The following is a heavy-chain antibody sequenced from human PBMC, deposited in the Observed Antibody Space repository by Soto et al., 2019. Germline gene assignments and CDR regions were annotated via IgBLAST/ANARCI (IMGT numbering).Heavy chain of an antibody. CDR1: GYSFTSYW. CDR3: ARAMGGVTGTTRWFDP. V-gene: IGHV5-51*01. J-gene: IGHJ5*02. Sequence: GESLKISCKGSGYSFTSYWIGWVRQMPGKGLEWMGIIYPGDSDTRYSPSFQGQVTISADKSISTAYLQWSSLKASDTAMYYCARAMGGVTGTTRWFDPWGQGTLVTVSS. CDR2: IYPGDSDT. D-gene: IGHD1-7*01.